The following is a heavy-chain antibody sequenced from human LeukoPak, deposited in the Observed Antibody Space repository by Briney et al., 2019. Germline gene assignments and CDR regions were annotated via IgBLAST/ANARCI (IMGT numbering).Heavy chain of an antibody. J-gene: IGHJ3*02. D-gene: IGHD3-9*01. Sequence: PGGSLRLSCAASGLTFSSYWMSWVRQAPGKGLEWVANIKQDGSEKYYVDSVKGRFTISRDNAKNSLYLQMNSLRAEDTAVYYCASLNIWGQGTMVTVSS. CDR3: ASLNI. CDR1: GLTFSSYW. CDR2: IKQDGSEK. V-gene: IGHV3-7*01.